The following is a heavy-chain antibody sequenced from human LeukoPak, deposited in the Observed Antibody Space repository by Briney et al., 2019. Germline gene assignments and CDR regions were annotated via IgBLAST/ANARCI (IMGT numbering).Heavy chain of an antibody. CDR1: GFTFSSYA. CDR3: AREVCGGDCPFDY. J-gene: IGHJ4*02. V-gene: IGHV3-23*01. D-gene: IGHD2-21*02. CDR2: ISGSGGST. Sequence: PGGSLRLSCAASGFTFSSYAMSWVRQAPGKGLEWVSAISGSGGSTYYADSVKGRFTIPRDNSKNTLYLQMNSLRAEDTAVYYCAREVCGGDCPFDYWGQGTLVTVSS.